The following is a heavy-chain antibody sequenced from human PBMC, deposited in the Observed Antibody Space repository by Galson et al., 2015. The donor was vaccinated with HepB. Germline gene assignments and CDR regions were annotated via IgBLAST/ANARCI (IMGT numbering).Heavy chain of an antibody. Sequence: SLRRSCAASGFTVSRHYMSWVRQAPGKGLERVSVIYSGGTTYYADHAKGRFTISRDNSKNKLYLQMNCLRAEDTAVYYCARDGYSSSWYVRYFDLWGRGTLVTVSS. CDR1: GFTVSRHY. CDR3: ARDGYSSSWYVRYFDL. CDR2: IYSGGTT. J-gene: IGHJ2*01. D-gene: IGHD6-13*01. V-gene: IGHV3-66*01.